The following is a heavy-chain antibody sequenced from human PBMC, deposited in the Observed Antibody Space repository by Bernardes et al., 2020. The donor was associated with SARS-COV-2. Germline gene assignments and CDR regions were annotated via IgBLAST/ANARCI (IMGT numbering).Heavy chain of an antibody. CDR1: GFTFSSYG. V-gene: IGHV3-30*03. CDR3: ATTPQYESTRVFDF. Sequence: GGSLRLSCAASGFTFSSYGMHWVRQAPGKGLEWVAVISYDGGEKFYADSVKGRFTISRDNSKNTLYLQMNSLRAEDTAVYYCATTPQYESTRVFDFWGQGTLVTVPS. CDR2: ISYDGGEK. D-gene: IGHD2-15*01. J-gene: IGHJ4*02.